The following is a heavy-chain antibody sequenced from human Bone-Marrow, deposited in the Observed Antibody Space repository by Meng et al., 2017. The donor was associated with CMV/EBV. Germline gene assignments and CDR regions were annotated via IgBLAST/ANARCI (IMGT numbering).Heavy chain of an antibody. CDR3: ARATRRYGSGSYRWFDP. D-gene: IGHD3-10*01. J-gene: IGHJ5*02. CDR2: INHSGST. CDR1: GGSFSGYY. Sequence: QVQLQQWGAGLFKSSETLSLTCAVYGGSFSGYYWSWIRQPPGKGLEWIGEINHSGSTNYNPSLKSRVTISVDTSKNQFSLKLSSVTAADTAVYYCARATRRYGSGSYRWFDPWGQGTLVTVSS. V-gene: IGHV4-34*01.